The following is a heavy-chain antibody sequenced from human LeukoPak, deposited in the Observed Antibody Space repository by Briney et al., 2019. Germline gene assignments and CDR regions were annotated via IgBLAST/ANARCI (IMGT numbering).Heavy chain of an antibody. CDR2: IFSGGST. V-gene: IGHV3-53*01. Sequence: GGSLRLSCAASGFTFSRYAMTWVRQAPGKGLEWVSVIFSGGSTYYTDSVKGRFTISRDNSKNTLYLQMNSLRAEDTAIYYCARAQTRAFDIWGQGTMVTVSS. J-gene: IGHJ3*02. CDR3: ARAQTRAFDI. CDR1: GFTFSRYA.